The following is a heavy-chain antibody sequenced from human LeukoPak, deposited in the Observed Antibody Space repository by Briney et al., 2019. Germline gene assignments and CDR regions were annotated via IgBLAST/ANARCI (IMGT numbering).Heavy chain of an antibody. CDR3: ARDYRATIFGVVRYYYYGMDV. D-gene: IGHD3-3*01. CDR2: IYYRGST. CDR1: GGSISSYY. J-gene: IGHJ6*02. Sequence: PSETLSLTCTVSGGSISSYYWSWIRQPPGKGLEWIGYIYYRGSTSYNPSLKSRVTISVDTSKNQFSLRLSSVTAADTAVYYCARDYRATIFGVVRYYYYGMDVWGQGTTVTVSS. V-gene: IGHV4-59*01.